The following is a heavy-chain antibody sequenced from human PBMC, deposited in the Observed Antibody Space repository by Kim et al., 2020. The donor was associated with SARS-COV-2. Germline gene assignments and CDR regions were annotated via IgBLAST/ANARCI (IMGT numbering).Heavy chain of an antibody. CDR2: IWYDGSNK. D-gene: IGHD3-10*02. J-gene: IGHJ6*02. V-gene: IGHV3-33*01. Sequence: GGSLRLSCAASGFTFSSYGMHWVRQAPGKGLEWVAVIWYDGSNKYYADSVKGRFTISRDNSKNTLYLQMNSLRAEDTAVYYCARSTSNYYVPRGRHYYYYGMDVWGQGTTVTVSS. CDR3: ARSTSNYYVPRGRHYYYYGMDV. CDR1: GFTFSSYG.